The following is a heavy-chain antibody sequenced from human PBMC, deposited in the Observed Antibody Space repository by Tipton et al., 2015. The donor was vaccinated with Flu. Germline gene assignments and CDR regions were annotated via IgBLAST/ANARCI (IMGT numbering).Heavy chain of an antibody. CDR1: GGSFSGYY. CDR2: INHSGST. V-gene: IGHV4-34*01. D-gene: IGHD6-13*01. CDR3: ARGQEGGSSWCRGYYYGGVDV. Sequence: TLSLTCAVYGGSFSGYYWSWIRQPPGKGLEWIGEINHSGSTNYNPSLKSRVTISVDTSKNQFSLKLSSVTAADTAVYYCARGQEGGSSWCRGYYYGGVDVWGQGTTATASS. J-gene: IGHJ6*02.